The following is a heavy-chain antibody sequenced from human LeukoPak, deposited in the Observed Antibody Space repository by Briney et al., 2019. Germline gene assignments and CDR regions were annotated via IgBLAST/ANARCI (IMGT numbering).Heavy chain of an antibody. J-gene: IGHJ4*02. CDR1: GFTFSSYA. CDR3: AKGVWAEDIVVVVAARVLADY. D-gene: IGHD2-15*01. Sequence: PGGSLRLSCAASGFTFSSYAMSWVRQAPGKGLEWVSAISGSGGSTYYADSVKGRFTISRDNSKNTLYLQMNSLRAEDTAVYYCAKGVWAEDIVVVVAARVLADYWGQGTLVTVSS. V-gene: IGHV3-23*01. CDR2: ISGSGGST.